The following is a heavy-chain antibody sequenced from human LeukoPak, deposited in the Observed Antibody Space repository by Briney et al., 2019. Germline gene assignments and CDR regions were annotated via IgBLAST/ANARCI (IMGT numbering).Heavy chain of an antibody. CDR3: ARDPPGGGYSSSDYYMDV. CDR1: GGSISSSSYY. J-gene: IGHJ6*03. Sequence: SETLSLTCTVSGGSISSSSYYWGWIRQPPVNGLEWIGSIYYSGSTYYNPSLTSRVTISVDTSKNQFSLKLSSVTAADTAVYYCARDPPGGGYSSSDYYMDVWGKGTTVTVSS. V-gene: IGHV4-39*07. CDR2: IYYSGST. D-gene: IGHD6-6*01.